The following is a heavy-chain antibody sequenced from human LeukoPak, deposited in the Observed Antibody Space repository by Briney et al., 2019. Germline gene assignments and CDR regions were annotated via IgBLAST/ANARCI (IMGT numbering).Heavy chain of an antibody. CDR3: AKGSIKADAFDI. V-gene: IGHV3-23*01. Sequence: GGSLRLSCAASGFTFSSYAMSWVRQAPGKGLEWVSAISGSGGSTYYADSVKGRFTISRDNSKNTPYLQMNSLRAEDTAVYYCAKGSIKADAFDIWGQGTMVTVSS. J-gene: IGHJ3*02. CDR2: ISGSGGST. CDR1: GFTFSSYA.